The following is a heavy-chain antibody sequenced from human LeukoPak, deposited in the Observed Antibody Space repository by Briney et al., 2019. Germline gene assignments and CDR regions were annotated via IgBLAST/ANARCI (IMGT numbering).Heavy chain of an antibody. J-gene: IGHJ4*02. V-gene: IGHV4-59*01. CDR2: IYYSGST. CDR3: ARGGRFLEWLPDY. D-gene: IGHD3-3*01. Sequence: TASETLSLTCTVSGGSISSYYWSWIRQPPGKGLEWIGYIYYSGSTNYNPSLKSRVTISVDTSKNQFSLKLSSVTAADTAVYYCARGGRFLEWLPDYWGQGTLVTVSS. CDR1: GGSISSYY.